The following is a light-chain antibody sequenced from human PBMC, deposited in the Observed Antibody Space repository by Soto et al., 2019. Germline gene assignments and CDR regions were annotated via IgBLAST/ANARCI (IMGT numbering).Light chain of an antibody. V-gene: IGLV2-11*01. Sequence: QSVLTQPRSVSGSPGQSVTISCTGTSSDVGGYNYVSWYQLHPGKAPKLMIYDVSKRPSGVPDRFSGSKSGNTASLTISGLQAEDEADYYCCSYAGSYTPNWVFGGGTKLTVL. CDR2: DVS. CDR1: SSDVGGYNY. CDR3: CSYAGSYTPNWV. J-gene: IGLJ3*02.